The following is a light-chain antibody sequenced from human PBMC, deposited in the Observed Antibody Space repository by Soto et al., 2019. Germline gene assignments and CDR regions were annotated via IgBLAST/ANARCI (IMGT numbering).Light chain of an antibody. CDR1: QSVLYSSNNKNY. CDR3: QQYYSSPLT. V-gene: IGKV4-1*01. J-gene: IGKJ4*01. CDR2: WAS. Sequence: DIVMTESPDSLRVCLGERATINCKSSQSVLYSSNNKNYLAWYQQKSGQPPKLLIYWASTRESGVPDRFSGSGSGTDFTLTISSLQTEDVAVYYCQQYYSSPLTFGGGTKVDIK.